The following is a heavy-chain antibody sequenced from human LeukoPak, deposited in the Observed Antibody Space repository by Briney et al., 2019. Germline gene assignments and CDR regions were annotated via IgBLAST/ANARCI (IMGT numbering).Heavy chain of an antibody. CDR2: ISSSGSTI. CDR3: AREQMAIVN. D-gene: IGHD5-24*01. Sequence: LSLTCAVYGGSFSGYYWSWIRQAPGKGLEWVSYISSSGSTIYYADSVKGRFTISRDNAKNSLYLQMNSLRAEDTAVYYCAREQMAIVNWGQGTLVTVSS. J-gene: IGHJ4*02. V-gene: IGHV3-11*01. CDR1: GGSFSGYY.